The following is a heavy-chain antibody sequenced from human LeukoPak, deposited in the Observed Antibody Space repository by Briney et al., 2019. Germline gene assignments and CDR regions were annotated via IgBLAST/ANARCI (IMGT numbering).Heavy chain of an antibody. V-gene: IGHV3-11*01. CDR1: GFTFSDYY. D-gene: IGHD3-10*01. CDR2: ISSSGSTI. Sequence: PGGSLRLSCAASGFTFSDYYMSWIRQAPGKGLEWVSYISSSGSTIYYADSVKGRFTISRDNAKNSLYLQMNSLRAEDTAVYYCARADLRGVNYYYYYGMDVWGQGTTVTVSS. CDR3: ARADLRGVNYYYYYGMDV. J-gene: IGHJ6*02.